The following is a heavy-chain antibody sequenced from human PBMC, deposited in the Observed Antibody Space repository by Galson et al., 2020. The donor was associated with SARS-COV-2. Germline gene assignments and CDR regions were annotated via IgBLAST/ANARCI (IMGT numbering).Heavy chain of an antibody. V-gene: IGHV1-3*01. Sequence: ASVKVSCKASGYTFTSYAMHWVRQAPGQRLEWMGWINAGNGNTKYSQKFQGRVTITRDTSASTAYMELSSLRSEDTAVYYCARGPWYYYYYGMDVWGQGTTVTVSS. J-gene: IGHJ6*02. CDR2: INAGNGNT. CDR3: ARGPWYYYYYGMDV. CDR1: GYTFTSYA.